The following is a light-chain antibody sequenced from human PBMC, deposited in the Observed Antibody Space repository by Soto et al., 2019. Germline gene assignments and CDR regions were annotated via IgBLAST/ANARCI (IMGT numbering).Light chain of an antibody. V-gene: IGKV1-12*01. CDR3: QQANICPRN. CDR2: ASS. CDR1: QDIRDW. J-gene: IGKJ4*01. Sequence: DMQMNQSASTLSGTVGERVTMTCRASQDIRDWLAWYQQKPRQAPGLLINASSRLLSGVPSGFSGSGSGTHFTPTISGLQPEDFATEYCQQANICPRNFGGGTKV.